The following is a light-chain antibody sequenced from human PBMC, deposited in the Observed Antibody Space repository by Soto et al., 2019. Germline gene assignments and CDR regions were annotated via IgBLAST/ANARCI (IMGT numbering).Light chain of an antibody. V-gene: IGLV2-14*02. J-gene: IGLJ2*01. CDR1: SSDVGSYNL. CDR3: QSYDSSLRVV. CDR2: EGS. Sequence: QSALTQPASVSGSPGQSITISCTGTSSDVGSYNLVSWYQQHPGKAPKLMIYEGSKRPSGVSNRFSGSKSGNTASLTISGLQAEDEADYYCQSYDSSLRVVFGGGTKLTVL.